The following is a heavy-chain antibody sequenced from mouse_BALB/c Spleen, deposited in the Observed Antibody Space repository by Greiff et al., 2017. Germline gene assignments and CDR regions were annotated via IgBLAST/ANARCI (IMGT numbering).Heavy chain of an antibody. Sequence: EVQVVESGGGLVQPGGSRKLSCAASGFTFSSFGMHWVRQAPEKGLEWVAYISSGSSTIYYADTVKGRFTISRDNPKNTLFLQMTSLRSEDTAMYYCARSDTTGVADYWGQGTTLTVSS. D-gene: IGHD1-1*01. J-gene: IGHJ2*01. CDR3: ARSDTTGVADY. V-gene: IGHV5-17*02. CDR1: GFTFSSFG. CDR2: ISSGSSTI.